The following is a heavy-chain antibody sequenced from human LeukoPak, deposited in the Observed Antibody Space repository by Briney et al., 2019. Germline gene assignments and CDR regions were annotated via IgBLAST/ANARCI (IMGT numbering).Heavy chain of an antibody. Sequence: SETLSLTRAVYDESFSGYYWSWIRQPPGKGLEWIGEINHSGSTNYNPSLKSRVTISVDTSKNQFSLKLSSVTAADTAVYYCARGGGSGWYVDYWGQGTLVTVSS. CDR1: DESFSGYY. D-gene: IGHD6-19*01. J-gene: IGHJ4*02. V-gene: IGHV4-34*01. CDR3: ARGGGSGWYVDY. CDR2: INHSGST.